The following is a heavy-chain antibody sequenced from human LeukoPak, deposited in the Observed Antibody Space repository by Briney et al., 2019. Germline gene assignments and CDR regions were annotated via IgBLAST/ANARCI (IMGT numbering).Heavy chain of an antibody. V-gene: IGHV3-15*01. CDR1: GFTFSNAW. J-gene: IGHJ6*04. D-gene: IGHD2-15*01. CDR2: IKTKTDGGTT. CDR3: TTDRGYCSGGACPYYYYGMDV. Sequence: GGSLRLSCVASGFTFSNAWMSWVRQAPGKGLEWVGRIKTKTDGGTTDCAAPVKGRFTISRDDSKNTLYLQMNSLKTEDTAVYYCTTDRGYCSGGACPYYYYGMDVWGKGNTVTVSS.